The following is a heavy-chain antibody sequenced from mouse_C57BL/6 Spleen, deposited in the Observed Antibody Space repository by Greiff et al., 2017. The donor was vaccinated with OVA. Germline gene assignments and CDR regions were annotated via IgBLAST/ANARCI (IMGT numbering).Heavy chain of an antibody. CDR3: AREETLRGYFDY. V-gene: IGHV1-52*01. J-gene: IGHJ2*01. CDR1: GYTFTSYW. CDR2: IDPSDSET. D-gene: IGHD1-1*01. Sequence: QVQLKQPGAELVRPGSSVKLSCKASGYTFTSYWMHWVKQRPIQGLEWIGNIDPSDSETHYNQKFKDKATLTVDKSSSTAYMQLSSLTSEDSAVYYCAREETLRGYFDYWGQGTTLTVSS.